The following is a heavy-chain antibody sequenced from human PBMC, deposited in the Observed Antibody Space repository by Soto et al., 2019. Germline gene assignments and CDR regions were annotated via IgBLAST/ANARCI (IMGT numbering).Heavy chain of an antibody. Sequence: QVQLVQSGAEVKTPGSSLKVSCTVSGSRFSNYVISWVRQAPGHGLEWLGRIIPIFNTTQYAQKFQGRVTLAAAKSTNTASLELSSLRSDDTAVYYCGREGRGKKAGYNGLVSLGYWGQGTLVTVSS. V-gene: IGHV1-69*06. J-gene: IGHJ4*02. CDR1: GSRFSNYV. D-gene: IGHD2-2*02. CDR3: GREGRGKKAGYNGLVSLGY. CDR2: IIPIFNTT.